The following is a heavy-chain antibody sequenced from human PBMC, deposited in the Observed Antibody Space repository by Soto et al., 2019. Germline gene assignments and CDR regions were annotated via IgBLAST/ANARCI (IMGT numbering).Heavy chain of an antibody. CDR1: GYSFTSYW. V-gene: IGHV5-51*01. Sequence: GESLKISCKGSGYSFTSYWIGWVRQMPGKGLEWMGIIYPGDSDTRYSPSFQGQVTISADKSISTAYLQWSSLKASDTAMYYCARQAYCGGDCYLTYYYYGMDVWGQGTTVTVSS. J-gene: IGHJ6*02. CDR3: ARQAYCGGDCYLTYYYYGMDV. D-gene: IGHD2-21*02. CDR2: IYPGDSDT.